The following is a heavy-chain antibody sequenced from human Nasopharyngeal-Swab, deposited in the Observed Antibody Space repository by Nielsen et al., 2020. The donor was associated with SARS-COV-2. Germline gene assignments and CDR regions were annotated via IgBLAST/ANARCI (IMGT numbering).Heavy chain of an antibody. Sequence: GEFLKISCAASGFTFNIYAMAWVRRAPGRGLEWVSAISASGGSTYYRNSVKGRFSISRDNSKNTLFLQMNSLTVDDTALYYCAKDDVVRGDAFDFWGQGTMVTVSS. CDR1: GFTFNIYA. CDR2: ISASGGST. CDR3: AKDDVVRGDAFDF. V-gene: IGHV3-23*01. J-gene: IGHJ3*01. D-gene: IGHD3-10*01.